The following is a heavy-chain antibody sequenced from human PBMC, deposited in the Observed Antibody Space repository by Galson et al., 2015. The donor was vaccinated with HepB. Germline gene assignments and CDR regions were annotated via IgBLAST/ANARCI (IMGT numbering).Heavy chain of an antibody. CDR1: GFTFSGSA. CDR2: IRSKANSDAT. V-gene: IGHV3-73*01. J-gene: IGHJ5*02. CDR3: TRAGIGYSYGPHWFDP. Sequence: SLRLSCAASGFTFSGSAMHWVRQASGKGLEWVGRIRSKANSDATASAASVKGRFTISRDDSKNTAYLQMNSLKTEDTAVYYCTRAGIGYSYGPHWFDPWGQGTLVTVSS. D-gene: IGHD5-18*01.